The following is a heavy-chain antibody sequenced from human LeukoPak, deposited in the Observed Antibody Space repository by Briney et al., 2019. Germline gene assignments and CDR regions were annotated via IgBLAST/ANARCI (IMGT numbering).Heavy chain of an antibody. CDR2: ISAYTGST. D-gene: IGHD1-26*01. CDR3: ARTVGATGAFDI. J-gene: IGHJ3*02. V-gene: IGHV1-18*01. CDR1: VYTFINYG. Sequence: GASVKVSSTASVYTFINYGLTWVRQAPGQGFEWMGWISAYTGSTNYAQKLQGRVTMPTDPSTSTAYMDLRSLRSDDTAVYYCARTVGATGAFDIWGQGTMVIVSS.